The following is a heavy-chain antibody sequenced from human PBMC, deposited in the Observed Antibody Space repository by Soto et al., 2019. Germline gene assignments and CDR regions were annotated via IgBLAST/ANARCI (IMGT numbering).Heavy chain of an antibody. CDR3: TSALPHSSGWYGRRRYYYYGMDV. J-gene: IGHJ6*02. CDR1: GFTFGDYA. D-gene: IGHD6-19*01. V-gene: IGHV3-49*05. CDR2: IRSKAYGGTT. Sequence: KAGGSLRLSCTASGFTFGDYAMSWFRQAPGKGLEWVGFIRSKAYGGTTEYAASVKGRFTISRDDSKSIAYLQMNSLKTEDTAVYYCTSALPHSSGWYGRRRYYYYGMDVWGQGTTVTVSS.